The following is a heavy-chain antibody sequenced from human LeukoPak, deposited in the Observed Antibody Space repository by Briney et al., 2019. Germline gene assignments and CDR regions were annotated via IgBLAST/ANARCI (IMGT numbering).Heavy chain of an antibody. V-gene: IGHV3-23*01. CDR1: GFTFSSYA. CDR2: ISGSGGST. CDR3: ARDGFLGRGSYFDY. J-gene: IGHJ4*02. D-gene: IGHD2-2*03. Sequence: PGGSLRLSCAASGFTFSSYAMSWVRQAPGKGLEWVSAISGSGGSTYYADSVKGRFTISRDNSKNTLYLQMNSLRAEDTAVYYCARDGFLGRGSYFDYWGQGTLVTVSS.